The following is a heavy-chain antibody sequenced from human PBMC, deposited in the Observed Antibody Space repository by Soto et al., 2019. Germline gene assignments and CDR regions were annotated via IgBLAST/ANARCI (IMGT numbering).Heavy chain of an antibody. CDR2: ISYDGSNK. Sequence: QVQLVESGGGVVQPGRSLRISCAASGFTFSSYAMHWVRQAPGKGLEWVAVISYDGSNKYYADSVKGRFTISRDNSKHTLYLQMNSLRAEDTAVYYCVGSVLQQLVPSSPFDDWGQGTLVTVSS. D-gene: IGHD6-13*01. CDR1: GFTFSSYA. CDR3: VGSVLQQLVPSSPFDD. J-gene: IGHJ4*02. V-gene: IGHV3-30-3*01.